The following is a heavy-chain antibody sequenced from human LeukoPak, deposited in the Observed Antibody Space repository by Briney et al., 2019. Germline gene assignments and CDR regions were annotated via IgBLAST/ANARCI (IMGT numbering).Heavy chain of an antibody. V-gene: IGHV1-69*05. J-gene: IGHJ4*02. CDR1: GGTFISYA. CDR2: IIPIFGTA. Sequence: SVKVSCKASGGTFISYAISWVRQAPGQGLEWMGGIIPIFGTANYAQKFQGRVTITTDESTSTAYMELSSLRSEDTAVYYCARVSHYCSGGSCYHRGLDYWGQGTLVTVSS. D-gene: IGHD2-15*01. CDR3: ARVSHYCSGGSCYHRGLDY.